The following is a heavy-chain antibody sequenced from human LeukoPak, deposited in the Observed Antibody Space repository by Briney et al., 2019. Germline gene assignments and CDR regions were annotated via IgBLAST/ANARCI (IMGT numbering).Heavy chain of an antibody. V-gene: IGHV1-2*04. Sequence: EASVKVSCKASGYTFTGYYIHWVRQAPGQGLEWMGWINPNSGGTNYAQKFQGWVTMTRDTSISTAYMELSRLRSDDTAVCYCVTTRRYYYDTSGPDAFDIWGQGTMVTVSS. CDR3: VTTRRYYYDTSGPDAFDI. D-gene: IGHD3-22*01. CDR2: INPNSGGT. J-gene: IGHJ3*02. CDR1: GYTFTGYY.